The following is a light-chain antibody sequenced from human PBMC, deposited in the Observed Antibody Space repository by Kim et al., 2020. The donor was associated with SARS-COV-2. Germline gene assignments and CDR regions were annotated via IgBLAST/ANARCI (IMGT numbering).Light chain of an antibody. CDR2: DAS. CDR3: QQYDNLPVT. Sequence: DIQMTQSPSSLSASVGDRVTITCQASQDISNYLNWYQQKPGKAPKLLIYDASNSETGVPSRFSGSGSGTDFTFTISSLQPEDIATYYCQQYDNLPVTFGGGTKVDIK. J-gene: IGKJ4*01. CDR1: QDISNY. V-gene: IGKV1-33*01.